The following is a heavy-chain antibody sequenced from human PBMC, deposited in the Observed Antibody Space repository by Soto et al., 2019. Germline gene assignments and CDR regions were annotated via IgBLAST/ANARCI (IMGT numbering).Heavy chain of an antibody. CDR2: ISGYNGDT. CDR3: AREGIRPYYYYGMDV. Sequence: QVQLVQSGAEVKKPGASVKVSCKASGYTFTNYGISWVRQAPGQGLEWMGWISGYNGDTDYAQKVQGRVTMTTHTSTSTVYMGLRSLSSDDTAVYYCAREGIRPYYYYGMDVWGQGTTVTVSS. D-gene: IGHD3-10*01. V-gene: IGHV1-18*01. J-gene: IGHJ6*02. CDR1: GYTFTNYG.